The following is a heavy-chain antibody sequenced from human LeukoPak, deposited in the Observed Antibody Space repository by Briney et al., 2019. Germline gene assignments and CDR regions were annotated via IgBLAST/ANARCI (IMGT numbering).Heavy chain of an antibody. CDR3: ARPMSVYYYDSSGSVGAFDI. CDR2: TNPNSGGT. Sequence: ASVKVSCKASGYTFTGYYMHWVRQAPGQGLEWMGWTNPNSGGTNYAQKFQGRVTMTRDTSISTAYMELSRLRSDDTAVYYCARPMSVYYYDSSGSVGAFDIWGQGTMVTVSS. J-gene: IGHJ3*02. D-gene: IGHD3-22*01. V-gene: IGHV1-2*02. CDR1: GYTFTGYY.